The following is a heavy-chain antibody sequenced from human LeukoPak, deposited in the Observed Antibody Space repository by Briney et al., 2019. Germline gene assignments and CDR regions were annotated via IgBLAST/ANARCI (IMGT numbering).Heavy chain of an antibody. CDR3: ARGEHFDY. Sequence: GRSLRLSCAASGFTFSSYGMHWVRQAPGKGLEWVAVIWHDGSNKYYVDSVMGRFTISRDNSKNTLYLQMNSLRAEDTSVYYCARGEHFDYWGQGTLVTVSS. V-gene: IGHV3-33*01. J-gene: IGHJ4*02. CDR2: IWHDGSNK. CDR1: GFTFSSYG. D-gene: IGHD1-26*01.